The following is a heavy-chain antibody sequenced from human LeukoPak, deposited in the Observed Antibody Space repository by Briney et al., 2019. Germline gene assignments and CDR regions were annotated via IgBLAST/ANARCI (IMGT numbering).Heavy chain of an antibody. CDR3: ARDLHYGGNSGPGGDY. D-gene: IGHD4-23*01. CDR2: IRSSGDII. V-gene: IGHV3-21*05. Sequence: PGGSLRLSCAASGFTFSSYSMNWVRQAPGKGLEWVSYIRSSGDIIYYADSVKGRFTISRDNAKNSLYLQMNSLRAEDTAVYYCARDLHYGGNSGPGGDYWGQGTLVTVSS. CDR1: GFTFSSYS. J-gene: IGHJ4*02.